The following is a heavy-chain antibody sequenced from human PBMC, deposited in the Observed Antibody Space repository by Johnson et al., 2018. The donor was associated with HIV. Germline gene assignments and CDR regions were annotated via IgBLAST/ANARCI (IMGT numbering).Heavy chain of an antibody. D-gene: IGHD2-21*01. V-gene: IGHV3-66*01. Sequence: EVQLVESGGGLVQPGGSLRLSCVASGFTVSSNYMSWVRQAPGKGLEWVSVIYSGGTTYYADSVKGRFTISRDNSKNMLYLQMHSLRAEDTALYYCAREGGDCGGDCFLGAFDIWGQGTMVTVSS. CDR3: AREGGDCGGDCFLGAFDI. CDR2: IYSGGTT. J-gene: IGHJ3*02. CDR1: GFTVSSNY.